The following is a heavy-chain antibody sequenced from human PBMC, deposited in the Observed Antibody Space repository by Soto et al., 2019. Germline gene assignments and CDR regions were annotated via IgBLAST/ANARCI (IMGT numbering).Heavy chain of an antibody. V-gene: IGHV4-31*03. CDR3: ARGWRLRRTEYYFDC. CDR1: GVSISSTGYC. J-gene: IGHJ4*02. D-gene: IGHD5-12*01. Sequence: QVQLQESGPGLVEPSQTLSLTCTVSGVSISSTGYCWTWIRQRPGQGLEWIGYIYSIGTTFYSPSFQSRVSISMDTSTNQFSLKVNSLTAADTAVFYCARGWRLRRTEYYFDCCGQGALVNVSS. CDR2: IYSIGTT.